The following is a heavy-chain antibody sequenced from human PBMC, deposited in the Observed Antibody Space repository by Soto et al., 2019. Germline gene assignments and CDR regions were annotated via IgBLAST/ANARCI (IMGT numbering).Heavy chain of an antibody. Sequence: QAQLEQSGAEVKKPGASVRVSCKASEDTFANYDIIWVRQAPGQGLEWMGWVNPNNGNTGYAPKFQGRVTMTRDTSTRTAYLEMSGLRSDDTAVYYCSRSEVGDFMDVWGRGTTVLVSS. V-gene: IGHV1-8*01. D-gene: IGHD3-16*01. CDR1: EDTFANYD. CDR2: VNPNNGNT. CDR3: SRSEVGDFMDV. J-gene: IGHJ6*02.